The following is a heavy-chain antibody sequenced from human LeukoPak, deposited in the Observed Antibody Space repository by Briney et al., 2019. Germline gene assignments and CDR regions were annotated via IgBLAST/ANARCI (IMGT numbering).Heavy chain of an antibody. J-gene: IGHJ4*02. CDR1: GGSISSSSYY. V-gene: IGHV4-39*01. CDR2: IYYSGST. D-gene: IGHD5-18*01. CDR3: ARLGYSYSYAEDY. Sequence: SETLSLTCTVSGGSISSSSYYWGWIRQPPGKGLEWIGSIYYSGSTYYNPSLKSRVTISVDTSKNQFSLKLSSVTAADTAVYYCARLGYSYSYAEDYWGQGTLVTVSS.